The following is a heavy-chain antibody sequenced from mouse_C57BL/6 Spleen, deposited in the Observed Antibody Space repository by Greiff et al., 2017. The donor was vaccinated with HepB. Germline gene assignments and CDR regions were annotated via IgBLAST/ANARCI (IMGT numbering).Heavy chain of an antibody. J-gene: IGHJ3*01. CDR1: GYAFSSYW. CDR2: IYPGDGDT. D-gene: IGHD2-4*01. V-gene: IGHV1-80*01. Sequence: VQGVESGAELVKPGASVKISCKASGYAFSSYWMNWVKQRPGKGLEWIGQIYPGDGDTNYNGKFKGKATLTADKSSSTAYMQLSSLTSEDSAVYFCARAINDYGAYWGQGTLVTVSA. CDR3: ARAINDYGAY.